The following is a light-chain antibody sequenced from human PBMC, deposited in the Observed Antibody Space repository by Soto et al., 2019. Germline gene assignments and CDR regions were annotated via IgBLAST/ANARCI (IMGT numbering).Light chain of an antibody. Sequence: DIQMTQSPSTLSASVGDRVTITCRASQSISSWLAWYQQKPGKAPKLLIYKASSLESGVPSRFSGSGAGTDCTLTISSLPPDNFATYYGQQYNSYSPTWTFGQGTKVEIK. J-gene: IGKJ1*01. V-gene: IGKV1-5*03. CDR1: QSISSW. CDR2: KAS. CDR3: QQYNSYSPTWT.